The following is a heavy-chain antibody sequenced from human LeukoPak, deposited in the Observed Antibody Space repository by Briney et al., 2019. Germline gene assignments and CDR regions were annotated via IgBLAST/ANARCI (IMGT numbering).Heavy chain of an antibody. CDR1: GYSIRSGFY. Sequence: SETLSLTCTVSGYSIRSGFYWGWIRQPPGKGLEWIGNIYHSGITYYTPSLKSRVTISVDTSKNQIYLKLSSVTAADTAVYYCAREEEMATIAYWGQGTLVTVSS. V-gene: IGHV4-38-2*02. D-gene: IGHD5-24*01. CDR2: IYHSGIT. J-gene: IGHJ4*02. CDR3: AREEEMATIAY.